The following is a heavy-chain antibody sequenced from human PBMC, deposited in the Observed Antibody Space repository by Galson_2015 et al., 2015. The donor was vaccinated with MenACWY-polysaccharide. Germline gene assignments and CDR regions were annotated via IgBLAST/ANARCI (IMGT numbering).Heavy chain of an antibody. Sequence: SLRLSCAASGFTFSSYGMHWVRQAPGKGLEWVSAISGSGGSTYYADSVKGRFTISRDNSKNTLYLQMNSLRAEDTAVYYCAKATYSSSWYVANDYWGQGTLVTASS. J-gene: IGHJ4*02. CDR1: GFTFSSYG. CDR3: AKATYSSSWYVANDY. CDR2: ISGSGGST. D-gene: IGHD6-13*01. V-gene: IGHV3-23*01.